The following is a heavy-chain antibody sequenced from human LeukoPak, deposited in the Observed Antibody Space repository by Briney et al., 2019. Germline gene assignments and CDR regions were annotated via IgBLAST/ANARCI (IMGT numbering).Heavy chain of an antibody. CDR1: GGSISSSSYY. J-gene: IGHJ4*02. D-gene: IGHD3-16*02. Sequence: SETLSLTCTVSGGSISSSSYYWGWIRQPPGKGLEWIGSIYYSGSTYYNPSLKSRVTISVDTSKNQFSLKLSSVTAADTAVYYCARDRDYVWGSYRYWGQGTLVTVSS. V-gene: IGHV4-39*07. CDR2: IYYSGST. CDR3: ARDRDYVWGSYRY.